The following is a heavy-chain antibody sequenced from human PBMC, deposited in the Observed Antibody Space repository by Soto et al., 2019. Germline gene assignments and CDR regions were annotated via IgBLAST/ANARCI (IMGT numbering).Heavy chain of an antibody. CDR3: ARDLVAEGFLDY. Sequence: EVQLVESGGGLVQPGGSPRLTCAASGFTFRSYGMNWVRQAPGKGLEWLSYISSSSSYIYYADSVKGRFTISRDNAKNSLYLQMNSLRAEDTAVYYCARDLVAEGFLDYWGQGTLVTVSS. CDR1: GFTFRSYG. V-gene: IGHV3-21*05. CDR2: ISSSSSYI. J-gene: IGHJ4*02. D-gene: IGHD5-12*01.